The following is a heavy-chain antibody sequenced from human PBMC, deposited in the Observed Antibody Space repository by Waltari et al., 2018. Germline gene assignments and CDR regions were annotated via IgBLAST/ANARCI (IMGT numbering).Heavy chain of an antibody. J-gene: IGHJ6*02. CDR3: ARQWGYYGSGSDYYYYGMDV. Sequence: QVQLQESGPGLVKPSETLSLTCTVSGGSISSYYWSWIRQPAGKGLEWIGRIYTSGSTNYSPSLKSRVTMSVDTSKNQFSLKLSSVTAADTAVYYCARQWGYYGSGSDYYYYGMDVWGQGTTVTVSS. CDR2: IYTSGST. V-gene: IGHV4-4*07. D-gene: IGHD3-10*01. CDR1: GGSISSYY.